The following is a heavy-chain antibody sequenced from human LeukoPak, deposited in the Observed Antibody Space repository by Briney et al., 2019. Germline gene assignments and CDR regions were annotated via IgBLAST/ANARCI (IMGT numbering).Heavy chain of an antibody. CDR2: ISAYNGNT. J-gene: IGHJ6*03. CDR3: ARAGNYDFWSGSYYMDV. V-gene: IGHV1-18*01. Sequence: ASVKVSCKASGYTFTSYGISWVRQAPGQGLEWMGWISAYNGNTNYAQKLQGRVTMTTDTSTSTAYMELRSLRSDDTAVYYCARAGNYDFWSGSYYMDVWGKGTTVTVSS. D-gene: IGHD3-3*01. CDR1: GYTFTSYG.